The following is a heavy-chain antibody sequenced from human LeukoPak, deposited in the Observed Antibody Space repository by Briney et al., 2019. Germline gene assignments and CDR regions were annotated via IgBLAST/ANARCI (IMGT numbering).Heavy chain of an antibody. CDR1: GGSMSPFY. CDR2: IYYSGGT. Sequence: PSETLSLTCTVSGGSMSPFYWSWIQQSPGKGLEWIGSIYYSGGTNYNPSLKSRVTISVDTSKNQFSLELSSVTAADTAVYYCAVNSTKHTFDIWGQGTMVTVSS. V-gene: IGHV4-59*08. J-gene: IGHJ3*02. CDR3: AVNSTKHTFDI. D-gene: IGHD1-1*01.